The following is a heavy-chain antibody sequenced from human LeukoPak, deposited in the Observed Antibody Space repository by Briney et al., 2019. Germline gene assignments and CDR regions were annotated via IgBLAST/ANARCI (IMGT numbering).Heavy chain of an antibody. CDR1: GFTFSSYA. J-gene: IGHJ3*02. CDR3: AKGPNFWLTPIAFDI. CDR2: ITGSGGST. Sequence: AGGSLRLSCAASGFTFSSYAVSWVRQAPGKGLQWVSGITGSGGSTYYADSVKGRFTISRDNSKNTLYLQMSSLRAEDTAVHYCAKGPNFWLTPIAFDIWGQGTKVTVSS. V-gene: IGHV3-23*01. D-gene: IGHD3-3*01.